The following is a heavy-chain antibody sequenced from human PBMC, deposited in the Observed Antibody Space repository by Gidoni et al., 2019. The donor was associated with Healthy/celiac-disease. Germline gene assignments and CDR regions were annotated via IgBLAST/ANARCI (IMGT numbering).Heavy chain of an antibody. V-gene: IGHV3-21*01. D-gene: IGHD6-19*01. CDR3: ARDAKSYSSGWYGD. J-gene: IGHJ4*02. Sequence: EVQLVESGGGLVKPGGSLSLSCAASGFTFSSYSMNWVRQAPGKGLEWVSSISSSSSYIYYADSVKGRFTISRDNAKNSLYLQMNSLRAEDTAVYYCARDAKSYSSGWYGDWGQGTLVTVSS. CDR1: GFTFSSYS. CDR2: ISSSSSYI.